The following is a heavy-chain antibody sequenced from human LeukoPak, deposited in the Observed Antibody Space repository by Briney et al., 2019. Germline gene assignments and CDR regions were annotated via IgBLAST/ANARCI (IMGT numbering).Heavy chain of an antibody. V-gene: IGHV3-53*04. D-gene: IGHD4-23*01. CDR3: ARAPLRWGYFDY. CDR2: IYSGGST. CDR1: GFTVSSNY. J-gene: IGHJ4*02. Sequence: GGSLRLSCAASGFTVSSNYMSWVRQAPGKGLEWVSVIYSGGSTYYADSVKGRLTISRHNSKNTLYLQMNSLRAEDTAVYYCARAPLRWGYFDYWGQGTLVTVSS.